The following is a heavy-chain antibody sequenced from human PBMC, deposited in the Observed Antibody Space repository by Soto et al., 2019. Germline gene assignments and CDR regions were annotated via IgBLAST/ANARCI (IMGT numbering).Heavy chain of an antibody. CDR2: ISAYNGNA. V-gene: IGHV1-18*01. J-gene: IGHJ2*01. CDR1: GYTSTSYG. Sequence: ASVKVSCNASGYTSTSYGISWVRQAPGQGLEWMGWISAYNGNANYAQKLQGRVTMTTDISTSTAYMELRSLRSDDTAVYYCARDCDWYFDLWGRGTLVTVSS. CDR3: ARDCDWYFDL.